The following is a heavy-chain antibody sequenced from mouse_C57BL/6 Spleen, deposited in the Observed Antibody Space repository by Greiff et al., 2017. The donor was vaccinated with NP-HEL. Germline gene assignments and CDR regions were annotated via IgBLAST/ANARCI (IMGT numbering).Heavy chain of an antibody. V-gene: IGHV1-26*01. Sequence: EVQLQQSGPELVKPGASVKISCKASGYTFTDYYMNWVKQSHGKSLEWIGDINPNNGGTSYNQKFKGKATLTVDKSSSTAYMELRSLTSEDSAVYYCAREEYGNYVYYFDYWGQGTTLTVSS. CDR2: INPNNGGT. CDR3: AREEYGNYVYYFDY. D-gene: IGHD2-1*01. J-gene: IGHJ2*01. CDR1: GYTFTDYY.